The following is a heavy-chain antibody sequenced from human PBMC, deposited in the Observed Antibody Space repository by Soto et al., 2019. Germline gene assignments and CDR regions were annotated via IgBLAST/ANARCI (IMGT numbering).Heavy chain of an antibody. CDR3: ARDLRGVATIFDY. V-gene: IGHV1-2*02. J-gene: IGHJ4*02. Sequence: WASVKVSCKASGYTFTGYYMHWVRQAPGQGLEWMGWINPNSGGTNYAQKFQGRVTMTRDTSISTAYMELSRLRSDDTAVYYCARDLRGVATIFDYWGQGTLVPVSS. CDR1: GYTFTGYY. D-gene: IGHD5-12*01. CDR2: INPNSGGT.